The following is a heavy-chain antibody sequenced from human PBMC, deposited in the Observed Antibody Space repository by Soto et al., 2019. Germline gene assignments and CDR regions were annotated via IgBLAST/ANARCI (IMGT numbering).Heavy chain of an antibody. CDR1: GYSVSSSSYY. V-gene: IGHV4-39*01. Sequence: SETLSLTCSVSGYSVSSSSYYWGWIRQPPGKGREWIGSIYYSGSTYYNPSLKRRVTISVDTSKNQFSLKRSSVTAADTAVYYCARHRMDYDSSGYYLAFDIWGQGTMVTVSS. CDR2: IYYSGST. J-gene: IGHJ3*02. D-gene: IGHD3-22*01. CDR3: ARHRMDYDSSGYYLAFDI.